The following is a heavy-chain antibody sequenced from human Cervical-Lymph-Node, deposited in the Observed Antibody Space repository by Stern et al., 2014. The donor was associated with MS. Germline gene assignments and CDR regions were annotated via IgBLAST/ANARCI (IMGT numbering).Heavy chain of an antibody. Sequence: VQLVEYGAEARAPGASMKVSCKASGYIFTDYYLHWVRQAPGQGLEWLGWINPNSGGTNYAQNFQGRVTMTRDTSISTAYMELRWLGSADTAVYYCARGSGTAYDLRGDYWGQGTLVTVSS. CDR3: ARGSGTAYDLRGDY. D-gene: IGHD3-3*01. CDR1: GYIFTDYY. CDR2: INPNSGGT. V-gene: IGHV1-2*02. J-gene: IGHJ4*01.